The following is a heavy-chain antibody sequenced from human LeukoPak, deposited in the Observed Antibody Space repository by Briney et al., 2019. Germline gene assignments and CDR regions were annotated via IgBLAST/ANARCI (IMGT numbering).Heavy chain of an antibody. CDR3: ARSVRSHYSHYYGMDV. CDR1: GDGVSSNNVA. V-gene: IGHV6-1*01. Sequence: PSQTLSLTCAISGDGVSSNNVAWNWIRQSPSRGLEWRGRTYFRSKWLYDYASSVKSRIIVNAETSTNQFSLQLKSMTPEDTAVYYCARSVRSHYSHYYGMDVWGRGTTVIVSA. J-gene: IGHJ6*04. D-gene: IGHD2-8*01. CDR2: TYFRSKWLY.